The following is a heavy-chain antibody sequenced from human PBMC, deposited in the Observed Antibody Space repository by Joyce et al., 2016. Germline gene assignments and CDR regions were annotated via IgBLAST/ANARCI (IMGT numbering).Heavy chain of an antibody. CDR3: TRSSRTGYTAGWPDFDY. D-gene: IGHD2-2*02. Sequence: QVPLLESGGGVAQPGRSLRLSCAASEFAFSSHAMHGVRQAPGKGLEWGAVMSYDGSHQYDADSVRGRFTSSRDNSQNTLYLQMNSLRVEDTAVYYCTRSSRTGYTAGWPDFDYWGQGTLVTVSS. J-gene: IGHJ4*02. CDR2: MSYDGSHQ. V-gene: IGHV3-30*03. CDR1: EFAFSSHA.